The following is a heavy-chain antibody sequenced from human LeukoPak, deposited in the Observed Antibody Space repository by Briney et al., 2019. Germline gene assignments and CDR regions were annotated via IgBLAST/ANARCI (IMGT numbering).Heavy chain of an antibody. Sequence: PGGSLRLSCAASGFTFSNAWMSWVRQAPGKGLEWVGRIKSKTDGGTTDYAAPVKGRFTISRDDSKNTLYLQMNSLKTEDTAVYYCTTGIAAAGRNRVDYWGQGTLVTVSS. CDR3: TTGIAAAGRNRVDY. CDR1: GFTFSNAW. J-gene: IGHJ4*02. V-gene: IGHV3-15*01. D-gene: IGHD6-13*01. CDR2: IKSKTDGGTT.